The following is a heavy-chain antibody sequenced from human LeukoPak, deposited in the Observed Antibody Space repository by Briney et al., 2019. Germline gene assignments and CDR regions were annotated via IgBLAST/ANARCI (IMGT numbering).Heavy chain of an antibody. CDR2: ISGRGGST. J-gene: IGHJ4*02. D-gene: IGHD3-10*01. Sequence: GGSLRLSCAASGFTFSSYGMSWVRQAPGKGLEWVSAISGRGGSTYYADSVKGRFTISRDNSKNTLYLQMNSLRAEDTALYYCAKDMAAYYYSSGNIDYWGQGTLVTVSS. CDR1: GFTFSSYG. CDR3: AKDMAAYYYSSGNIDY. V-gene: IGHV3-23*01.